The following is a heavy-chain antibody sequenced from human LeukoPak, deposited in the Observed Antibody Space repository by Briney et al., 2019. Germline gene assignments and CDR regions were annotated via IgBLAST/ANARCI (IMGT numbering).Heavy chain of an antibody. V-gene: IGHV3-21*01. J-gene: IGHJ4*02. CDR2: ISSSGRYM. Sequence: PSETLSLTCAVSGGSMNSYYWSWVRQAPGKGLEWVSAISSSGRYMYYADSVKGRFTISRDNANNSLYLQMDSLRAEDTAVYYCAKDVRSDYFDYWGQGTLVTVSS. CDR1: GGSMNSYY. CDR3: AKDVRSDYFDY.